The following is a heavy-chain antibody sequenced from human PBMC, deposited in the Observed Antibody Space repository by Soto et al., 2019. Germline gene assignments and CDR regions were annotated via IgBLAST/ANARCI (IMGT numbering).Heavy chain of an antibody. CDR3: AREYGDYEAYFDY. V-gene: IGHV3-72*01. Sequence: PGGSLRLSCAASGFTFSDHYMDWVRQAPGKGLEWVGRTRNKANSYTTEYAASVKGRFTISRDDSKNSLYLQMNSLKTEDTAVYYCAREYGDYEAYFDYWGQGTLVTVSS. J-gene: IGHJ4*02. CDR1: GFTFSDHY. CDR2: TRNKANSYTT. D-gene: IGHD4-17*01.